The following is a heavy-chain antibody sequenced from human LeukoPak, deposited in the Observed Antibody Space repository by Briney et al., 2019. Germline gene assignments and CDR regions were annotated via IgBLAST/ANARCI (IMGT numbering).Heavy chain of an antibody. J-gene: IGHJ5*02. CDR3: ARGYYDYVWGSYRSRVDP. CDR2: INHSGST. D-gene: IGHD3-16*02. V-gene: IGHV4-34*01. CDR1: GGSFSGYY. Sequence: SETLSLTCAVYGGSFSGYYWSWIRQPPGKGLEWIGEINHSGSTNYNPSLKSRVTISVDTPKNQFSLKLSSVTAADTAVYYCARGYYDYVWGSYRSRVDPWGQGTLVTVSS.